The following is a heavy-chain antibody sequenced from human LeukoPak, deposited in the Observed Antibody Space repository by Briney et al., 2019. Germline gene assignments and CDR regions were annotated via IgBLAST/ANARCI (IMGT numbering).Heavy chain of an antibody. D-gene: IGHD4-23*01. CDR1: GFTFSSYA. CDR3: ASYGGKARRYFDY. Sequence: PGESLRLSCAASGFTFSSYAMSWVRQAPGKGLEWVSAISGSGGSTYYTDSVKGRFTISRDNSKNTLYLQMNSLRAEDTAVYYCASYGGKARRYFDYWGQGTLVTVSS. CDR2: ISGSGGST. J-gene: IGHJ4*02. V-gene: IGHV3-23*01.